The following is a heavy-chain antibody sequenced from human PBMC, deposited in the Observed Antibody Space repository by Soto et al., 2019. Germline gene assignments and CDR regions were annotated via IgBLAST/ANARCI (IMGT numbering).Heavy chain of an antibody. Sequence: GGSLRLSCAASGFTFDDYAMHWVRQVPGKGLEWISGINWNSGSIGYGDSVKGRFAISRDNAKNSLHLQMNSLSAEDTAFYYWVTDETINWYCGHFRHWGQGTLVTVSS. J-gene: IGHJ1*01. V-gene: IGHV3-9*01. CDR1: GFTFDDYA. D-gene: IGHD1-7*01. CDR2: INWNSGSI. CDR3: VTDETINWYCGHFRH.